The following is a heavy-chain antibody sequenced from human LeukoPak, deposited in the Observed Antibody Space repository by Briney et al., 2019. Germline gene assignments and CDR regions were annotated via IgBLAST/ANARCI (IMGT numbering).Heavy chain of an antibody. J-gene: IGHJ4*02. CDR1: GGSISSGSFY. CDR3: ARSHCSSTSCYPLDY. D-gene: IGHD2-2*01. CDR2: IYTSGST. V-gene: IGHV4-61*02. Sequence: SETLSLTCTVSGGSISSGSFYWSWIRQPAGKGLEWIGRIYTSGSTNYNPSLKSRVIISVDTSKNQFSLKLSSVTAADTAVYYCARSHCSSTSCYPLDYWGQGTLVTVSS.